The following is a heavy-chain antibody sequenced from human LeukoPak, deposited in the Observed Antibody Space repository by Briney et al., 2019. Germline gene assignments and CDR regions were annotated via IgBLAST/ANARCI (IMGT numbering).Heavy chain of an antibody. CDR3: AREGGEGNFDY. Sequence: SETLSLTCAVYGGSFSGYYWSWIRQPPGKGLEWIGEINHSGSTNYNPSLKSRVTISVDTSNNQFSLRLNSVTAADTAVYYCAREGGEGNFDYWGQGTLVTVSS. D-gene: IGHD2-15*01. V-gene: IGHV4-34*01. CDR1: GGSFSGYY. J-gene: IGHJ4*02. CDR2: INHSGST.